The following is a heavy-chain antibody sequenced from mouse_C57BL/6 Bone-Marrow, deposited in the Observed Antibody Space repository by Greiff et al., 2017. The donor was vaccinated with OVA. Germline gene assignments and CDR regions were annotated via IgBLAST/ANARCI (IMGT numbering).Heavy chain of an antibody. CDR1: GYTFTDYN. J-gene: IGHJ4*01. V-gene: IGHV1-22*01. CDR2: INPNNGGT. D-gene: IGHD2-1*01. Sequence: VQLQQSGPELVKPGASVKMSCKASGYTFTDYNMHWVKQSHGKSLEWIGYINPNNGGTSYNQKFKGKATLTVNKSSSTAYMELRSLTSEDSAVYYCARSHYGNYLYYYAMDYWGQGTSVTVSS. CDR3: ARSHYGNYLYYYAMDY.